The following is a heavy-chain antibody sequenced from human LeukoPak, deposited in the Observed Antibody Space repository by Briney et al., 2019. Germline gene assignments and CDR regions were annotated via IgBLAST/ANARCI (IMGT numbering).Heavy chain of an antibody. V-gene: IGHV4-34*01. D-gene: IGHD6-19*01. J-gene: IGHJ5*02. Sequence: SETLSLTCAVYGGSFSGYYWSWIRQPPGKGLEWIGEINHSGSTNYNPSLKSRVTISVDTSKNQFSLKLSSVTAADTAVYYCARRGAFSSGWYRGWFDPWGQGTLVTVSS. CDR3: ARRGAFSSGWYRGWFDP. CDR1: GGSFSGYY. CDR2: INHSGST.